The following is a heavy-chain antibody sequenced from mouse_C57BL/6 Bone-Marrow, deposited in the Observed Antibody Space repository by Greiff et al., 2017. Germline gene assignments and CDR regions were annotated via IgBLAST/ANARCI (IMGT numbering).Heavy chain of an antibody. CDR1: GYTFTDYE. CDR2: IAPETGGT. Sequence: QVQLQQSGAELVRPGASVTLSCTASGYTFTDYEMHWVKQTPVHGLEWIGAIAPETGGTAYNQKFKGKDILTADKSSRTAYMELRSLTSEDSAVYYCTRRYYFDYWGQGTTLTVSS. V-gene: IGHV1-15*01. CDR3: TRRYYFDY. J-gene: IGHJ2*01.